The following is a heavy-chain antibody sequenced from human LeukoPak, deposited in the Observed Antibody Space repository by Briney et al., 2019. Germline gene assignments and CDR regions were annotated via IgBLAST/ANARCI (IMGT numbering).Heavy chain of an antibody. D-gene: IGHD7-27*01. CDR3: ARGANWGSPIDY. V-gene: IGHV4-59*12. CDR1: GGSISGYY. J-gene: IGHJ4*02. Sequence: SETLSLTCTVSGGSISGYYWSWIRQPPGKGLEWIGYIYYSGSTNYNPSPKSRVTISVDTSKNQFSLKLSSVTAADTAVYYCARGANWGSPIDYWGQGTLVTVSS. CDR2: IYYSGST.